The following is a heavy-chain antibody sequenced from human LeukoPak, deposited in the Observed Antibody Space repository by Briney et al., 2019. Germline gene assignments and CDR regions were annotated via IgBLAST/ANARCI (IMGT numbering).Heavy chain of an antibody. CDR3: ARVLNYYDSSGSTLFDY. Sequence: PGGSLRPSCAASGFTFSSYSMNWVRHAPGKGLEWVPYISISSSYKYYAESVKGRFTTPRDNAKNSLYLQMNSLRAEDTAVYYCARVLNYYDSSGSTLFDYWGQGTLVTVST. CDR2: ISISSSYK. J-gene: IGHJ4*02. V-gene: IGHV3-21*01. CDR1: GFTFSSYS. D-gene: IGHD3-22*01.